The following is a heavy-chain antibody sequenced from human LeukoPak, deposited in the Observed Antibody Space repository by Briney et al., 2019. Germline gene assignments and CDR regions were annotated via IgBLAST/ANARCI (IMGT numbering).Heavy chain of an antibody. Sequence: ASVKVSCKASGYTFSSYGISWVRQAPGQGLQWMGWISAYNGNTNYAQKLQGRVAMTTDTSTSTVYMELRSLRSDDTAVYYCARAIGPAAMRYYFDYWGQGTLVTVSS. CDR2: ISAYNGNT. CDR3: ARAIGPAAMRYYFDY. J-gene: IGHJ4*02. V-gene: IGHV1-18*01. CDR1: GYTFSSYG. D-gene: IGHD2-2*01.